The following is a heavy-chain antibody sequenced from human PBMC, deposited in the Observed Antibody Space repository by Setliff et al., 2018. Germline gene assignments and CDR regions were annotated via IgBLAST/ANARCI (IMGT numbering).Heavy chain of an antibody. CDR1: GFTYNNDW. CDR3: FGAGTCSY. D-gene: IGHD3-10*01. CDR2: INPDGSEK. J-gene: IGHJ4*02. V-gene: IGHV3-7*01. Sequence: PGGSLSLSCGASGFTYNNDWVSWVRQAPGKGLEWLASINPDGSEKYYVDSVKGRFTISRDNAKNSLSLQMNSLRTADTAVYYCFGAGTCSYWGQGTQVTVSS.